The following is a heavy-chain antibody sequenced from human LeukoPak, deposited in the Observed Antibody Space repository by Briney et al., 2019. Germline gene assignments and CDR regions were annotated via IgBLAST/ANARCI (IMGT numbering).Heavy chain of an antibody. Sequence: SETLSLTCTVSGGSISSYYWSWIRQPPGKGLEWIGYIYYSGSTNYNPSLKSRVTISVDTSKNQFSLKLSSVTAADTAVYYCASGPGGSRAREFDYWGQGTLVTVSS. CDR2: IYYSGST. CDR1: GGSISSYY. J-gene: IGHJ4*02. V-gene: IGHV4-59*01. D-gene: IGHD1-26*01. CDR3: ASGPGGSRAREFDY.